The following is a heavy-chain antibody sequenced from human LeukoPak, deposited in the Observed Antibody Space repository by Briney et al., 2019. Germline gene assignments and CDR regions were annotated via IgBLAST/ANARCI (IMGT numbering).Heavy chain of an antibody. V-gene: IGHV3-21*01. Sequence: GGSLRLSCAASGFTFSSYSMNWVRRAPGKGLEGVSSISSSTSYIYYADSVKGRFTISRDNAKNSLYLQMDSLRAEDTAVYYCASEGSPSYYFDSWGQGTLVTVSS. CDR1: GFTFSSYS. J-gene: IGHJ4*02. CDR3: ASEGSPSYYFDS. D-gene: IGHD2-2*01. CDR2: ISSSTSYI.